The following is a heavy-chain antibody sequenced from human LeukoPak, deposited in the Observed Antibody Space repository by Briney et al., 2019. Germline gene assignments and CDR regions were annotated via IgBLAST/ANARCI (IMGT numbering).Heavy chain of an antibody. J-gene: IGHJ4*02. CDR1: GGSISSSNW. CDR3: ARDRGEGEYYFDY. CDR2: IYHSGST. V-gene: IGHV4-4*02. D-gene: IGHD3-10*01. Sequence: SETLSLTCAVSGGSISSSNWWSWVRQPPGKGLEWIGEIYHSGSTNYNPSLKSRVTISVDKSKNQFSLKLSSVTAADTAVYYCARDRGEGEYYFDYGGQETLVPVPS.